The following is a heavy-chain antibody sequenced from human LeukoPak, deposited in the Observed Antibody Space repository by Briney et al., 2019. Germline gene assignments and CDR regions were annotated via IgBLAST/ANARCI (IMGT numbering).Heavy chain of an antibody. Sequence: PGGSLRLSCAASGYTFTTYYMHWVRQAPGQGLEWMGIINPSGGSTSYAQKFQGRVTMTRDTSTSTVYMELSSLRSEDTAVYYCARARYSSGWYVYWGQGTLVTVSS. CDR3: ARARYSSGWYVY. J-gene: IGHJ4*02. V-gene: IGHV1-46*01. CDR1: GYTFTTYY. D-gene: IGHD6-19*01. CDR2: INPSGGST.